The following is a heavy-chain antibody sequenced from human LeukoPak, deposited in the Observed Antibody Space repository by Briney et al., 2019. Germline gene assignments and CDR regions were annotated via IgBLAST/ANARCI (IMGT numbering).Heavy chain of an antibody. J-gene: IGHJ3*01. CDR1: GFTFSTYG. Sequence: GGSLRLSCAASGFTFSTYGMHWVRQAPGKGLEWVAVIWYDGSIKYYGDSVKGRFTISRDNSKNTLYLQMNSLRAEDTAMYYCARAVGPFDFWGPGTLVIVSS. V-gene: IGHV3-33*01. CDR3: ARAVGPFDF. CDR2: IWYDGSIK.